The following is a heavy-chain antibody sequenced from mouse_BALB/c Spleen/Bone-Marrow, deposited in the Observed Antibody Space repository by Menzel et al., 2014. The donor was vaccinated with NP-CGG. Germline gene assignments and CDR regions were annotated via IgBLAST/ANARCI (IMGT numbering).Heavy chain of an antibody. V-gene: IGHV3-1*02. J-gene: IGHJ1*01. CDR2: IHYSGST. D-gene: IGHD1-1*01. Sequence: EVQLQQSGPDLVKPSQSLSLTCTVTGYSITSGYSWHWIRQFPGNKLEWMGYIHYSGSTNCNPSLKSRISITRDTSKNQFFLQLNSVTTEDTATYYCARSTVVPYWYFDVWGAGTTVTVSS. CDR1: GYSITSGYS. CDR3: ARSTVVPYWYFDV.